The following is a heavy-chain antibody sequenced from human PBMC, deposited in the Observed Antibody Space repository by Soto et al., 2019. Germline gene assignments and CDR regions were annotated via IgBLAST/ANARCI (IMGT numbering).Heavy chain of an antibody. CDR3: ARDLGGCSGGSCRYNWFAP. Sequence: QVQLVQSGAEVKKPGSSVKVSCKASGGTFSSYVISWVRQSPGQGPEWVGGIIPMYGTVNYAQKFQDRVTIIADTSTSTAYMELSSLRSEDTAVYYCARDLGGCSGGSCRYNWFAPWGQGTLVTVSS. V-gene: IGHV1-69*06. D-gene: IGHD2-15*01. CDR1: GGTFSSYV. J-gene: IGHJ5*02. CDR2: IIPMYGTV.